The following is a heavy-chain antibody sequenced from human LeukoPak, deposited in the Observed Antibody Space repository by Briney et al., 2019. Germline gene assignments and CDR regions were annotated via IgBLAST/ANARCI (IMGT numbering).Heavy chain of an antibody. Sequence: SETLSLTCAVYGGSFSGYYWSWIRQPPGKGLEWIGEINHSGSTNYNPSLKSRVTISVDTSKNQFSLKLSSVTAADTAVYYCARDRRTLREAYYGSGSYDGYLDYWGQGTLVTVSS. CDR1: GGSFSGYY. CDR2: INHSGST. D-gene: IGHD3-10*01. J-gene: IGHJ4*02. CDR3: ARDRRTLREAYYGSGSYDGYLDY. V-gene: IGHV4-34*01.